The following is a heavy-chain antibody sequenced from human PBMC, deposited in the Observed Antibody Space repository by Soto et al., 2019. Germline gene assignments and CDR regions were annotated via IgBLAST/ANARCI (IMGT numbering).Heavy chain of an antibody. Sequence: SETLSVTCTVSGASLISGGYYWTWISQHPGKGLEWLGYVYYTGKTYYNPSLESRLTMSIDTSKNQFSLRLSSVTAADTAFYYCARDGTSNCNYFDPWG. V-gene: IGHV4-31*03. CDR2: VYYTGKT. CDR3: ARDGTSNCNYFDP. J-gene: IGHJ5*02. CDR1: GASLISGGYY. D-gene: IGHD1-7*01.